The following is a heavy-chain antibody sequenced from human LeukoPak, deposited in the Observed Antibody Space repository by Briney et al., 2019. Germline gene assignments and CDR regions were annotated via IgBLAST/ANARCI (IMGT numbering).Heavy chain of an antibody. J-gene: IGHJ4*02. V-gene: IGHV3-9*01. Sequence: GGSLRLSCAASGFTFDDYAMHWVRQAPGKGLEWVSGISWNSGSIFYADSVKGRFTISSDNAKNSLYLQMNSLRAEDTALYYCAKDGNYGLYYYGSGYLDYWGQGTLVTVSS. D-gene: IGHD3-10*01. CDR3: AKDGNYGLYYYGSGYLDY. CDR2: ISWNSGSI. CDR1: GFTFDDYA.